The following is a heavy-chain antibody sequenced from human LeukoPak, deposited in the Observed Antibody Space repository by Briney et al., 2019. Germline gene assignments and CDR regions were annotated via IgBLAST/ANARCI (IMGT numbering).Heavy chain of an antibody. J-gene: IGHJ4*02. CDR1: GFPFSSYA. CDR2: ISGSGGST. D-gene: IGHD3-10*01. V-gene: IGHV3-23*01. CDR3: AKYYYAAPDY. Sequence: GGSLRLSCAASGFPFSSYAMSWVREAPGKGLEWVPAISGSGGSTYYADSVKGRFTISRDNSKNTLYLQMNSLRAEDTAVYYCAKYYYAAPDYWGQGTLVTLSS.